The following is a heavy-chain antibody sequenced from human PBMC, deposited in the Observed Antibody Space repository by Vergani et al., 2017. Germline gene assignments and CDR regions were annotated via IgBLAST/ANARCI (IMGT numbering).Heavy chain of an antibody. V-gene: IGHV3-66*02. CDR3: ARSRGSDIVATPYYYYMDV. CDR2: IYSGGST. J-gene: IGHJ6*03. Sequence: EVQLVESGGGLVQPGGSWRLSCAASGFTVSSNYMSWVRQAPGKGLEWVSVIYSGGSTYYADSVKGRFTISRDNSKNTLYRQMNSLRAEDTAVYYCARSRGSDIVATPYYYYMDVWGKGTTVTVSS. D-gene: IGHD5-12*01. CDR1: GFTVSSNY.